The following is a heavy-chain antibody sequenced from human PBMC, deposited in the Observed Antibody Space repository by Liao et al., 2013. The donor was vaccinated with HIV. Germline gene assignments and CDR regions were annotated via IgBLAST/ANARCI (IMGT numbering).Heavy chain of an antibody. V-gene: IGHV4-59*10. D-gene: IGHD1-26*01. CDR2: IYTSGST. Sequence: QLQLQQWGAGLLKPSETLPLTCTVSGGSISSFQWNWIRQPAGKGLEWIGRIYTSGSTNYNPSLKSRVTMSVDTSKNQFSLRLSSVTAADTAVYYCARVQWXPAPNWYSDLWGRGTLVIVSS. CDR1: GGSISSFQ. CDR3: ARVQWXPAPNWYSDL. J-gene: IGHJ2*01.